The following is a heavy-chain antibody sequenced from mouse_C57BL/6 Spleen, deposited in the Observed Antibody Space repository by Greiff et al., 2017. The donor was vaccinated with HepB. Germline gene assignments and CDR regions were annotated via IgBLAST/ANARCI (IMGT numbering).Heavy chain of an antibody. Sequence: EVQVVESGGGLVKPGGSLKLSCAASGFTFSSYAMSWVRQTPEKRLEWVATISDGGSYTYYPDNVKGRFTISRDNAKNNLYLQMSHLKSEDTAMYYCARGLTGYAMDYWGQGTSVTVSS. CDR3: ARGLTGYAMDY. CDR2: ISDGGSYT. CDR1: GFTFSSYA. J-gene: IGHJ4*01. D-gene: IGHD4-1*01. V-gene: IGHV5-4*01.